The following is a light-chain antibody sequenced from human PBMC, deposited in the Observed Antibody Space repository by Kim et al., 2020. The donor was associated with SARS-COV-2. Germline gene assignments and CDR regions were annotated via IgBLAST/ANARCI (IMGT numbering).Light chain of an antibody. Sequence: QSALTQPASVSGSPGQSITISCTGTISDVGGYNFVSWYQQLPGKAPKLMIYDVSDRPSGVSDRFSGSKSGNTASLTISGLQFEDEADYYCSSYASSASVLFGGGTKLTVL. CDR1: ISDVGGYNF. CDR2: DVS. V-gene: IGLV2-14*03. J-gene: IGLJ3*02. CDR3: SSYASSASVL.